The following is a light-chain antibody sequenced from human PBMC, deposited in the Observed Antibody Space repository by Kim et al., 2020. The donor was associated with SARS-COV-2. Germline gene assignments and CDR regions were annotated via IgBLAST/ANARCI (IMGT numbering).Light chain of an antibody. CDR3: HSYDSSLSGVV. CDR2: GNN. CDR1: SSNIGAVYD. V-gene: IGLV1-40*01. J-gene: IGLJ2*01. Sequence: QRVTISCTGSSSNIGAVYDVHWYQQLPGTAPKLLIYGNNNRPSGVPDRFSGSKSGTSASLTITGLQAEDEADYYCHSYDSSLSGVVFGGGTKLTVL.